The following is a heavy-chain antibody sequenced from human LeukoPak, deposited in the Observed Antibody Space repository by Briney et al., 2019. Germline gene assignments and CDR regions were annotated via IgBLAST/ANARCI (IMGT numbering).Heavy chain of an antibody. CDR3: AGTPVDRTPQLSAFDM. J-gene: IGHJ3*02. D-gene: IGHD4-23*01. CDR1: TGSFSAHY. V-gene: IGHV4-34*01. CDR2: IYHSGDT. Sequence: SETLSLTCAVYTGSFSAHYWSWIRQSPGKGLEWIGDIYHSGDTNCNPSLKTRVTMSVDTSKNQFSLKVNSVTAADTAVYYCAGTPVDRTPQLSAFDMWGQGTSVTVSS.